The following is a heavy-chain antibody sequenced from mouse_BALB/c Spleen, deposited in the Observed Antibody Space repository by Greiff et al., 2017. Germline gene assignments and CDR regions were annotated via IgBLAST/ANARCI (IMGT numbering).Heavy chain of an antibody. CDR1: GFTFSSYT. CDR3: ARLGYDGAWFAY. Sequence: EVMLVESGGGLVQPGGSLKLSCAASGFTFSSYTMSWVRQTPEKRLEWVAYISNGGGSTYYPDTVKGRFTISRDNAKNTRYLQMSSLKSEDTAMYYCARLGYDGAWFAYWGQGTLVTVSA. J-gene: IGHJ3*01. V-gene: IGHV5-12-2*01. D-gene: IGHD2-14*01. CDR2: ISNGGGST.